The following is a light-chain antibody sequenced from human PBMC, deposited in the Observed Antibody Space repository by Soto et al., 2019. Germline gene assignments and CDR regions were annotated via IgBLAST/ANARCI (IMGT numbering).Light chain of an antibody. CDR2: AAS. Sequence: AIRMTQSPSSFSASTGDRVTITCRACQGISSYLAWYQQKPGKAPTLLIYAASTMQSGVPSMFSGSGFGTDFTLTISCLQSEDFATYYCQQYYSYPLTFGGGTKVDIK. CDR3: QQYYSYPLT. V-gene: IGKV1-8*01. J-gene: IGKJ4*01. CDR1: QGISSY.